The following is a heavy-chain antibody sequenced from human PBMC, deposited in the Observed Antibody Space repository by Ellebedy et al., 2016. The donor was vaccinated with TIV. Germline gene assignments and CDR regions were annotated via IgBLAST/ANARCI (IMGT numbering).Heavy chain of an antibody. CDR3: ARSYGTRTSGP. CDR1: GFTFSNYG. V-gene: IGHV3-48*04. J-gene: IGHJ5*02. Sequence: GESLKISCAASGFTFSNYGMHWVRPAPGKGLESVSYISGSASVTAYADSVKGRFPISRDNARTSLYLQMNSLRVDDTAMYYCARSYGTRTSGPWGQGTLVTVSS. CDR2: ISGSASVT. D-gene: IGHD3-16*01.